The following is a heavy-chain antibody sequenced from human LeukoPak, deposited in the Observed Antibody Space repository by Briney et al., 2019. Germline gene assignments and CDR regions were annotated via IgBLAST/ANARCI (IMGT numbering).Heavy chain of an antibody. CDR3: ARERAYCGGDCYRHFDY. CDR2: IYYSGST. CDR1: GGSISSYY. D-gene: IGHD2-21*02. Sequence: SETLSLTCTVSGGSISSYYWSWIRQPPGKGLEWIGYIYYSGSTNYNPSLKSRVTISVDTSRNQFSLKLSSVTAADTAVYYCARERAYCGGDCYRHFDYWGQGTLVTVSS. V-gene: IGHV4-59*01. J-gene: IGHJ4*02.